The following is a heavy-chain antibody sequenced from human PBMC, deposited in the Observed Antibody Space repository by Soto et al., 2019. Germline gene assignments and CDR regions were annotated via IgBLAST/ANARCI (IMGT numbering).Heavy chain of an antibody. Sequence: GASVKVSCKASGYTFTSYDINWVRQATGQGLERMGRMNPNSGNTGYAQKYQGRVTMTRNTSISTDYMELSSLRSEDTAVYYCARVTYYDFWSGYQNSFDYWGQGTLVTVSS. CDR1: GYTFTSYD. V-gene: IGHV1-8*01. D-gene: IGHD3-3*01. J-gene: IGHJ4*02. CDR3: ARVTYYDFWSGYQNSFDY. CDR2: MNPNSGNT.